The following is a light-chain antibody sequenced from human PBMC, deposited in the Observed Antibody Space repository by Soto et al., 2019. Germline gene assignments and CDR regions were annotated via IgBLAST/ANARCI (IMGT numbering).Light chain of an antibody. CDR3: QQYSKWPPIT. Sequence: EIVMTQSPATLSVSPGERATLSCRASQSVSSNLAWYQHKPGQAPRLLIYGASTRATGIPARFSGSGSGTEFTLTISSLQSEDFAVYYCQQYSKWPPITFGQGTRLE. J-gene: IGKJ5*01. CDR2: GAS. CDR1: QSVSSN. V-gene: IGKV3-15*01.